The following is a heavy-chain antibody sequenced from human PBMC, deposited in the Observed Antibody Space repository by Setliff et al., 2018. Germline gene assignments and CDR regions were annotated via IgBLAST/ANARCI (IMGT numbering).Heavy chain of an antibody. CDR1: GFTFSSYL. D-gene: IGHD2-15*01. CDR3: ARTCSGSGCYAGLES. Sequence: PGGSLRLSCAASGFTFSSYLMHWVRQAPGKGLEWVAVICDDGDNKYHADSVKGRFTISRDNSKATLYLQMNSLRHEDAAVYYCARTCSGSGCYAGLESWGQGTPVTVSS. J-gene: IGHJ4*02. V-gene: IGHV3-30-3*01. CDR2: ICDDGDNK.